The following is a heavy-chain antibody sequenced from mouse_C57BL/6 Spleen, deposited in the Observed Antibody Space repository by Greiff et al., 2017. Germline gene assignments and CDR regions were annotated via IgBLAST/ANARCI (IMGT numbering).Heavy chain of an antibody. CDR2: ISSGSSTI. CDR3: SRGTGYLYSLDY. D-gene: IGHD3-2*02. CDR1: GFTFSDYG. J-gene: IGHJ2*01. V-gene: IGHV5-17*01. Sequence: EVQLVESGGGLVKPGGSLKLSCAASGFTFSDYGMHWVRQAPEKGLEWVAYISSGSSTISYADTVKGRFTISRDNAYNTLFLQMTSLRSEDSAMYCCSRGTGYLYSLDYWGQGTTVTVSA.